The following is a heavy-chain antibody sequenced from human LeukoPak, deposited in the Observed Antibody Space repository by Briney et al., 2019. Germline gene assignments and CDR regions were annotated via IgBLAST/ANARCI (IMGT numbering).Heavy chain of an antibody. V-gene: IGHV4-30-2*01. CDR2: IYHSGST. J-gene: IGHJ4*02. CDR1: GGSISSGGYS. D-gene: IGHD3-22*01. Sequence: PSETLSLTCAVSGGSISSGGYSWSWIRQPPGKGLEWIGYIYHSGSTYYNPSLKSRVTISVDRFKNQFCLKLSSVTAADTAVYYCARGYYYDSSGYPTDYFDYWGQGTLVTVSS. CDR3: ARGYYYDSSGYPTDYFDY.